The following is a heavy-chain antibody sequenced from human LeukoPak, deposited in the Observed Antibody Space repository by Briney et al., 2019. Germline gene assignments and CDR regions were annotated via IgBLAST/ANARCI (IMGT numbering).Heavy chain of an antibody. CDR3: ARDEAPGIVVVPAPGP. J-gene: IGHJ5*02. D-gene: IGHD2-2*01. Sequence: KPSETLSLTCTVSGGSISSYYWSWIRQPAGKGLEWIGRIYTSGSTNYNPSLKSRVTMSVDTSKNQFSLKLSSVTAADTAVYYCARDEAPGIVVVPAPGPWGQGTLVTVSS. V-gene: IGHV4-4*07. CDR1: GGSISSYY. CDR2: IYTSGST.